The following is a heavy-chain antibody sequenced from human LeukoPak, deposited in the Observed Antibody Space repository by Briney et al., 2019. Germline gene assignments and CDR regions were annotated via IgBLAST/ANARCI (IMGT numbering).Heavy chain of an antibody. Sequence: GGFLRLSCAASGFTFSGYDMHWVRQATGKGLEWVSAIGTAGDTYYTGSVKGRFTISRENAKNSLYLQMNSLRAGDTAVYYCARVAKERVGGVYYFDYWGQGTLVTVSS. CDR2: IGTAGDT. V-gene: IGHV3-13*01. CDR3: ARVAKERVGGVYYFDY. J-gene: IGHJ4*02. CDR1: GFTFSGYD. D-gene: IGHD1-1*01.